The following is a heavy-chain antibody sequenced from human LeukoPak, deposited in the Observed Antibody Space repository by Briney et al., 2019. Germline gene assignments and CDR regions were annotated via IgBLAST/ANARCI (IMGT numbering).Heavy chain of an antibody. D-gene: IGHD3-22*01. V-gene: IGHV1-46*01. CDR1: GYTFTSYY. J-gene: IGHJ4*02. CDR2: INPSGGST. CDR3: ARTYYYDSSGYYPYY. Sequence: ASVKVSCKASGYTFTSYYMHWVRQAPGQGLEWMGIINPSGGSTSYAQKFQGRVTMTRNTSTSTVYMELSSLRSEDTAVYYCARTYYYDSSGYYPYYWGQGTLVTVSS.